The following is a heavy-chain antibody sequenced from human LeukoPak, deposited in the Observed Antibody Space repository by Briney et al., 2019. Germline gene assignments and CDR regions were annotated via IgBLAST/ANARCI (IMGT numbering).Heavy chain of an antibody. D-gene: IGHD3-10*01. CDR3: ARTYYYGVRDINDY. CDR2: INLRGST. J-gene: IGHJ4*02. CDR1: GGSFNDYY. Sequence: SETLSLTCAVYGGSFNDYYWNWIRQPPGKGLEWIGEINLRGSTTYNPSLKSRVTISVETSKNQFSLKLSSVTAADTAVYYCARTYYYGVRDINDYWGQGTLVTVSS. V-gene: IGHV4-34*01.